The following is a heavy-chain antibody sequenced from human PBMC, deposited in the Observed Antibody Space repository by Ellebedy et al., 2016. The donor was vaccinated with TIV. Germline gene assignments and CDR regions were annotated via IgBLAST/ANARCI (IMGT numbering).Heavy chain of an antibody. CDR2: INPNSGGT. V-gene: IGHV1-2*02. D-gene: IGHD3-10*01. CDR1: GYTFTSYY. CDR3: ARSHGVQGVIMAFDI. Sequence: ASVKVSCKASGYTFTSYYMHWVRQAPGQGLEWMGWINPNSGGTNYAQKFQGRVTMTRDTSISTAYMELSRLRSDDTAVYYCARSHGVQGVIMAFDIWGQGTMVTVSS. J-gene: IGHJ3*02.